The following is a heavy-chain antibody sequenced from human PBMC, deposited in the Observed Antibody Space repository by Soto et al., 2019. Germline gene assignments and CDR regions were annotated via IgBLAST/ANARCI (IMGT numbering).Heavy chain of an antibody. CDR1: GFTFSNYA. CDR2: ISGSADST. V-gene: IGHV3-23*01. D-gene: IGHD3-9*01. Sequence: ESGGALVQPGESLRLSCAASGFTFSNYAMSWVRQAPGKGLEWVSAISGSADSTYYADSVKGRFTISRDNSKNTLYLQMNSLRAEDTAVYYCAKDLLRYFDWLLNDFWGQGTLVTVSS. J-gene: IGHJ4*02. CDR3: AKDLLRYFDWLLNDF.